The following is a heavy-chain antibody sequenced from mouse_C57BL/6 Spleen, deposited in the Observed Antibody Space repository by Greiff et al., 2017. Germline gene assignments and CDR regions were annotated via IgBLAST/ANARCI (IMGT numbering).Heavy chain of an antibody. CDR1: GYTFTSYW. V-gene: IGHV1-7*01. CDR3: ARSYYGSTGAMDY. J-gene: IGHJ4*01. D-gene: IGHD1-1*01. CDR2: INPSSGYT. Sequence: QVQLKESGAELAKPGASVKLSCKASGYTFTSYWMHWVKQRPGQGLEWIGYINPSSGYTKYNQKFKDKATLTADKSSSTAYMQLSSLTYEDSAVYYCARSYYGSTGAMDYWGQGTSVTVSS.